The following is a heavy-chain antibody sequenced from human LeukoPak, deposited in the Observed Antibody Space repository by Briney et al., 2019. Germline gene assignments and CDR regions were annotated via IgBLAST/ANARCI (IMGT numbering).Heavy chain of an antibody. Sequence: PGGSLRLSCAASGFTLSRYEMNWVRQTPGKGLEWLSYISSSGTTIYYADSVKGRFTISRDSAKNSLYLQMDSLRAEDTAVYYCARGGAANGLHLDHWGQGALVNVSS. CDR2: ISSSGTTI. D-gene: IGHD6-13*01. J-gene: IGHJ4*02. V-gene: IGHV3-48*03. CDR3: ARGGAANGLHLDH. CDR1: GFTLSRYE.